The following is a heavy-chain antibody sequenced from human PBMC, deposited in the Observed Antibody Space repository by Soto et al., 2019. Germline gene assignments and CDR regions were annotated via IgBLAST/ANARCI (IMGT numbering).Heavy chain of an antibody. V-gene: IGHV3-23*01. CDR1: GFTFSSYA. D-gene: IGHD3-22*01. CDR2: ISGSGGST. J-gene: IGHJ2*01. CDR3: ASRGDSRGYYSLWYFDL. Sequence: EVQLLESGGGLVQPGGSLRLSCAASGFTFSSYAMSWVRQAPGKGLEWVSAISGSGGSTYYADSVKGRFTISRDNSKNXXYLQMSSLRAEDTAVYYCASRGDSRGYYSLWYFDLWGRGTLVTVSS.